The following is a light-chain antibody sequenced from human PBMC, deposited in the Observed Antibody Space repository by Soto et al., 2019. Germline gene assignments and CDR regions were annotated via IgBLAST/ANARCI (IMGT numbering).Light chain of an antibody. Sequence: QSVLTQPPSVSGAPGQRVTISCTGSSSNIGAGYDVHWYQQLPGTAPKLLIYGNSNRPSGVPDRFSGSKSGNSAYLAITGLQAEDEADYYCQSYDSSLSGHYVFGTGTKVTVL. CDR1: SSNIGAGYD. J-gene: IGLJ1*01. CDR3: QSYDSSLSGHYV. CDR2: GNS. V-gene: IGLV1-40*01.